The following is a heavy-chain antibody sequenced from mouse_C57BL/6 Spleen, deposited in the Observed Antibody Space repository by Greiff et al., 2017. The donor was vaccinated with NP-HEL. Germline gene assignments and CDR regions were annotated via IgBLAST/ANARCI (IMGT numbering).Heavy chain of an antibody. V-gene: IGHV1-81*01. CDR3: ARANDYDGEDAFDY. CDR2: IYPRSGNT. J-gene: IGHJ2*01. D-gene: IGHD2-4*01. Sequence: VQLQQSGAELARPGASVKLSCKASGYTFTSYGISWVKQRTGQGLEWIGEIYPRSGNTYYNEKFKGKATLTADKSSSTAYMELRSLTSEDSAVYFCARANDYDGEDAFDYWGQGTTLTVSS. CDR1: GYTFTSYG.